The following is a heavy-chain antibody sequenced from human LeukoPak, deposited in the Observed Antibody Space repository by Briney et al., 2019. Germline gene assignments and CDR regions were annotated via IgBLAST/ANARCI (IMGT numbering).Heavy chain of an antibody. Sequence: SGGSLRLSWAASGFRLSTYWMGWVSQAPGKWMGWVANIKQDESEKDYVDSVKGRFTISRDNAKTSLYLQMSSLRAEDTAVYYCATYSGAHHKTFDDWGQGTLVTVSS. CDR2: IKQDESEK. J-gene: IGHJ4*02. V-gene: IGHV3-7*03. CDR3: ATYSGAHHKTFDD. CDR1: GFRLSTYW. D-gene: IGHD1-26*01.